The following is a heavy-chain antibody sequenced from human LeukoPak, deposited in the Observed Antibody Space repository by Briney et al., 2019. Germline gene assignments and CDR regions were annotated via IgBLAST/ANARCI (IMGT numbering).Heavy chain of an antibody. J-gene: IGHJ3*02. CDR3: ANIAAAAPDAFDI. D-gene: IGHD6-13*01. Sequence: PSETLSLTCTVSGGSISSSSYYWGWIRQPPGKGLEWIGSIYYSGSTYYNPSLKSRVTISVDTSKNQFSLKLSSVTAADTAVYYCANIAAAAPDAFDIWGQGTMVTVSS. CDR2: IYYSGST. CDR1: GGSISSSSYY. V-gene: IGHV4-39*07.